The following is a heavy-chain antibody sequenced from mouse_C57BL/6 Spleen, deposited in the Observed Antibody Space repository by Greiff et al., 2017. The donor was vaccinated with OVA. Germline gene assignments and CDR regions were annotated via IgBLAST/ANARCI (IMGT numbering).Heavy chain of an antibody. CDR2: INPYNGGT. J-gene: IGHJ3*01. CDR3: ARGVYDAWFAY. V-gene: IGHV1-19*01. Sequence: EVHLVESGPVLVKPGASVKMSCKASGYTFTDYYMNWVKQSHGKSLEWIGVINPYNGGTSYNQKFKGKATLTVDKSSSTAYMELNSLTSEDSAVYYCARGVYDAWFAYWGQGTLVTVSA. D-gene: IGHD2-12*01. CDR1: GYTFTDYY.